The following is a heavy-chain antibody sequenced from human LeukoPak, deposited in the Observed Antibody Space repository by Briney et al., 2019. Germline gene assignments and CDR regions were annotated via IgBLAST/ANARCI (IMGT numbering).Heavy chain of an antibody. J-gene: IGHJ4*02. CDR3: ARGLRD. CDR2: INHSRST. Sequence: SETLSLTCAVYGGSFSGYYWSWIRQPPGKGLEWIGEINHSRSTNYNPSLKSRVTISVDTSKNQFSLKLSSVTAADTAVYYCARGLRDWGQGTLVTVSS. CDR1: GGSFSGYY. V-gene: IGHV4-34*01.